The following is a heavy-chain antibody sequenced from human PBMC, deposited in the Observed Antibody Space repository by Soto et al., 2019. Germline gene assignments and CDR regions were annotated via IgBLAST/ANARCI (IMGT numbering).Heavy chain of an antibody. CDR3: ARVWYSSGWDPLYY. CDR1: GFTFSSYA. CDR2: ISSNGGST. J-gene: IGHJ4*02. Sequence: GGSLRLSCAASGFTFSSYAMHWVRQAPGKGLEYVSAISSNGGSTYYANSVKGRFTISRDNSKNTLYLQMGSLRAEDMAVYYCARVWYSSGWDPLYYWGQGTLVTVSS. V-gene: IGHV3-64*01. D-gene: IGHD6-19*01.